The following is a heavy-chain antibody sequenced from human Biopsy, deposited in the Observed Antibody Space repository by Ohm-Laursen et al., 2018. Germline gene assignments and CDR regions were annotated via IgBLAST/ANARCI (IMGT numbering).Heavy chain of an antibody. CDR1: GFTFSSYT. V-gene: IGHV3-23*01. D-gene: IGHD6-13*01. CDR3: AKAGSISWYDY. J-gene: IGHJ4*02. CDR2: INSSGGKT. Sequence: SLRLSCAASGFTFSSYTMSWVRQAPGKGLEWVSDINSSGGKTYYVDSVNGRFTISRDNSKNTLYLQMSSLRAEDTAVYYCAKAGSISWYDYWGQGTLVTVSS.